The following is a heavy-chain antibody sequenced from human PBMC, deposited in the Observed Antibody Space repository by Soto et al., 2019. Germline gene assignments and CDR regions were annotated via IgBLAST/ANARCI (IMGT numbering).Heavy chain of an antibody. CDR2: ITQRGST. CDR1: GGSFSGHY. Sequence: QVQLQQWGAGLLKPSETLSLTCAVYGGSFSGHYWSWIRQSPGKGLEWIAEITQRGSTNYNPSLKSRVTMSVDTAKNQFSRRLGSVTAAVTAVYYCARGYPRSIFSPALATSYWFDSWGQGGLVTVSS. J-gene: IGHJ5*01. D-gene: IGHD2-21*01. V-gene: IGHV4-34*01. CDR3: ARGYPRSIFSPALATSYWFDS.